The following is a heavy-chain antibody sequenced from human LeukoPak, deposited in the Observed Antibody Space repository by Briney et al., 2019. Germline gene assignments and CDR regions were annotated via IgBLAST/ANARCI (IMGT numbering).Heavy chain of an antibody. Sequence: GASVKVSCKASGYTFTSYDINWVRQATGQGLEWMGWMNPNSGNTGYAQKFQGRVTITRNTSISTAYMELSSLRSEGTAVYYCASSPEQQLAAFDIWGQGTMVTVSS. CDR3: ASSPEQQLAAFDI. J-gene: IGHJ3*02. CDR2: MNPNSGNT. D-gene: IGHD6-13*01. CDR1: GYTFTSYD. V-gene: IGHV1-8*03.